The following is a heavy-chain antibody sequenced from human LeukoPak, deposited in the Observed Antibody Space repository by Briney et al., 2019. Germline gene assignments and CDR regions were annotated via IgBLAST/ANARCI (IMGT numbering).Heavy chain of an antibody. D-gene: IGHD4-17*01. CDR1: GFTFDDYT. CDR3: AKGGVHYGDYVLYY. CDR2: ISWDGGST. Sequence: PGRSLRLSCAASGFTFDDYTMHWVRQAPGKGLEWVSLISWDGGSTYYADSVKGRFTISRDNSKNSLYLQMNSLRTENTALYYCAKGGVHYGDYVLYYWGQGTLVTVSS. J-gene: IGHJ4*02. V-gene: IGHV3-43*01.